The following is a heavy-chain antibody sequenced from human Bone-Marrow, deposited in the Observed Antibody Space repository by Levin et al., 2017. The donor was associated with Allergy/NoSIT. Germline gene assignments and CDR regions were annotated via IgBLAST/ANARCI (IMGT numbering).Heavy chain of an antibody. J-gene: IGHJ3*02. Sequence: GGSLRLSCAASGFTFSSYGMHWVRQAPGKGLEWVAVISYDGSNKYYADSVKGRFTISRDNSKNTLYLQMNSLRAEDTAVYYCAKDGREYCSSTSCYARGAFDIWGQGTMVTVSS. CDR1: GFTFSSYG. D-gene: IGHD2-2*01. V-gene: IGHV3-30*18. CDR3: AKDGREYCSSTSCYARGAFDI. CDR2: ISYDGSNK.